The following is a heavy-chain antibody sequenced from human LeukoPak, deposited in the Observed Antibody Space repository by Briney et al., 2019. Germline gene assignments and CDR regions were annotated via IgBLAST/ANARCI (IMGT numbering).Heavy chain of an antibody. D-gene: IGHD2-2*01. V-gene: IGHV4-61*02. CDR3: ARVPAATFRTYYYYYYMDV. CDR2: IYTSGST. CDR1: GGSISSGSYS. Sequence: PSETLSLTCTVSGGSISSGSYSWSWIRQPAGKGLEWIGRIYTSGSTNYNPSLKSRVTISVDTSKNQFSLKLSSVTAADTAVYYCARVPAATFRTYYYYYYMDVWGKGTTVTVSS. J-gene: IGHJ6*03.